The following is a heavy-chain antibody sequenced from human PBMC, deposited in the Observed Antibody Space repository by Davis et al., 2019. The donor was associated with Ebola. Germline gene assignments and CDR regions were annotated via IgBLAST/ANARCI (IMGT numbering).Heavy chain of an antibody. CDR1: GYSFTSYW. Sequence: GESLKISCKGSGYSFTSYWIGWVRQMPGKGLEWMGIIYPGDSDTRYSPSFQGQVTISADKSISTAYLQWSSLKASDTAMYYCARQAPPPYCSSTSCYWDVWGQGTLVTVSS. V-gene: IGHV5-51*01. J-gene: IGHJ4*02. D-gene: IGHD2-2*01. CDR2: IYPGDSDT. CDR3: ARQAPPPYCSSTSCYWDV.